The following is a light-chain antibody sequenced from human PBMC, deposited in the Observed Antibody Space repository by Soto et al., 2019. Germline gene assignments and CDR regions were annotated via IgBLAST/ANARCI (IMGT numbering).Light chain of an antibody. CDR3: QQYSDSSGT. J-gene: IGKJ1*01. CDR1: QSISTW. CDR2: DAS. Sequence: DIQMTQSPSTLSASVGDRVTITCGASQSISTWLAWYQQKPGKAPKLLIFDASTLESGVPPRFSGSGSGTDFTLTISSLQPDDFATYYCQQYSDSSGTFGQGTKVDIK. V-gene: IGKV1-5*01.